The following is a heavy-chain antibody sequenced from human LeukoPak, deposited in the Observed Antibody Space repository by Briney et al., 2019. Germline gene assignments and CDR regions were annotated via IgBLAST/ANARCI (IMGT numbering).Heavy chain of an antibody. Sequence: PGGSLRLSCAASGFTFSSAWMSWVRQAPGKGLEWVAHIKQDGSEKYYVDSVKGRVTISRDNSKNTLYLQMNSLRAEDTAVYYCAKSKQLRFNDAFDIWGQGTMVTVSS. D-gene: IGHD6-13*01. CDR2: IKQDGSEK. J-gene: IGHJ3*02. CDR1: GFTFSSAW. CDR3: AKSKQLRFNDAFDI. V-gene: IGHV3-7*03.